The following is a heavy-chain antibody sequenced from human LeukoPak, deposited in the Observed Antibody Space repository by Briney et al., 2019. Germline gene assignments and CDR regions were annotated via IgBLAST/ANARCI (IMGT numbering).Heavy chain of an antibody. V-gene: IGHV3-11*06. CDR2: ISSSSSYT. D-gene: IGHD3-10*01. Sequence: NPGGSLRLSCAASGFTFSDYYMSWIRQAPGKGLEGVSYISSSSSYTNYADSVKGRFTISRDNAKNSLYLQMNSLRAEDTAVYYCARDDGSGSSPLDYWGQGTLVTVSS. CDR3: ARDDGSGSSPLDY. J-gene: IGHJ4*02. CDR1: GFTFSDYY.